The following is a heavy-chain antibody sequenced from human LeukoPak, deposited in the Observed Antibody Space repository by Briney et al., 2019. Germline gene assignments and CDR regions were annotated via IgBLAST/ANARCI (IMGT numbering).Heavy chain of an antibody. CDR3: ARETYVANSGATDY. J-gene: IGHJ4*02. Sequence: ASVKVSCKASGYTFTTYYMYWVRQAPGQGLEWMGRINPRGGSTIYAQTLQGRVTMTMDTSTTTVYMELSSLRSEDTAVYYCARETYVANSGATDYWGQGTLVTVSS. D-gene: IGHD4-23*01. CDR1: GYTFTTYY. V-gene: IGHV1-46*01. CDR2: INPRGGST.